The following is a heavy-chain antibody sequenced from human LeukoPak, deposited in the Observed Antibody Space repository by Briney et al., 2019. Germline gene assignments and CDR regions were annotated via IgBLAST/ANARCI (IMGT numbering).Heavy chain of an antibody. J-gene: IGHJ5*02. D-gene: IGHD3-9*01. CDR2: FYPEDGET. CDR3: SSAISGWFDP. V-gene: IGHV1-24*01. Sequence: ASVTVSCKVSGYTLTELSMHWVRQAPGKGLEWMGGFYPEDGETFYAQKFKGRVTITEDTYKDSAYMELTSLTAEATAVYYCSSAISGWFDPWGEGNLVTVSS. CDR1: GYTLTELS.